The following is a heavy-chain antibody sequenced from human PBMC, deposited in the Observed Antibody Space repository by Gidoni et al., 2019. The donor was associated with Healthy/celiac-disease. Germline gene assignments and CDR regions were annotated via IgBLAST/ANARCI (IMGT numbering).Heavy chain of an antibody. CDR2: VSASGVYI. Sequence: EVQLLESGGGLVQPGGSLRLSCVASGFTFGTYAMSWVRQAPGKGLEWGSSVSASGVYIYYADSVKGRFTISRDNSQNTLYLQMNSLRAEDTAVYYCAKVGLTSGTWKFDCWGQGTLVTVSS. CDR3: AKVGLTSGTWKFDC. D-gene: IGHD2-15*01. CDR1: GFTFGTYA. J-gene: IGHJ4*02. V-gene: IGHV3-23*01.